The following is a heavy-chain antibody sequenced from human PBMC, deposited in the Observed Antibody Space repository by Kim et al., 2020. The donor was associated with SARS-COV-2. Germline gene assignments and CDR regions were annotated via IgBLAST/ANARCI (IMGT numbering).Heavy chain of an antibody. CDR1: GGTFSSYA. CDR2: IIPIFGTA. Sequence: SVKVSCKASGGTFSSYAISWVRQAPGQGLEWMGGIIPIFGTANYAQKFQGRVTITADESTSTAYMELSSLRSEDTAVYYCASTYSGYDPGPFDYWGQGTLVTVSS. J-gene: IGHJ4*02. V-gene: IGHV1-69*13. D-gene: IGHD5-12*01. CDR3: ASTYSGYDPGPFDY.